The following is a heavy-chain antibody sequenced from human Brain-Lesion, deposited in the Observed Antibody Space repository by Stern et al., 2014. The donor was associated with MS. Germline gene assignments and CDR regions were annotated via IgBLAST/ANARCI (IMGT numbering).Heavy chain of an antibody. J-gene: IGHJ4*02. CDR3: VKNHYGLDY. CDR1: GFRFSDYY. V-gene: IGHV3-11*01. D-gene: IGHD3-10*01. Sequence: VQLGESGGGLVKPGGSLRLSCAASGFRFSDYYMAWVRQAPGKGLAWMSYITGSGDISNYADSVTYRFTFSQDKSTNLLQLHMNSLRAEDTAVYYCVKNHYGLDYWGQGALVTVSS. CDR2: ITGSGDIS.